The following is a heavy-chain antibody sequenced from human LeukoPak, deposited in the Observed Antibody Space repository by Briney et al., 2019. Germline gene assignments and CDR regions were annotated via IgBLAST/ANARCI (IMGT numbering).Heavy chain of an antibody. Sequence: ASVEVSCKASGYSFGAYGISWVRQAPGQGLEWMGWVSTYNANTDYADNFQGRLTMTADTSTSTAYMDLRSLRSDDTAVYYCAVNYYDTTLSFAFDIWGQGTMLTVSS. J-gene: IGHJ3*02. D-gene: IGHD3-22*01. CDR3: AVNYYDTTLSFAFDI. CDR2: VSTYNANT. V-gene: IGHV1-18*01. CDR1: GYSFGAYG.